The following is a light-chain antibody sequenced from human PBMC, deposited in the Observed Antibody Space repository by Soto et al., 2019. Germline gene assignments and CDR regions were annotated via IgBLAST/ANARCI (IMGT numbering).Light chain of an antibody. V-gene: IGKV3-20*01. CDR2: GVS. CDR3: QYYDSQPT. J-gene: IGKJ5*01. Sequence: EIVLTQSPGTLSLSPGERATLSCGASQSISSGHLAWYQQRPGQAPRLLMYGVSSRASGIPDRFRGSGSGTDFTLTITRLEPEDFAVYSCQYYDSQPTFGQGTRLEIK. CDR1: QSISSGH.